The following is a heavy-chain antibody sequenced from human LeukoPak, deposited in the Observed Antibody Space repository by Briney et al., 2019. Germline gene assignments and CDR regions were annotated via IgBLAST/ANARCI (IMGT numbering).Heavy chain of an antibody. D-gene: IGHD6-13*01. CDR1: GVTLSSYA. CDR3: AKVGGKIAAAGNWFDP. V-gene: IGHV3-23*01. Sequence: GGSLRLSCAASGVTLSSYAMSWVRQAPGKGLEWVSAISGSGGSTYYADSVKGRFTISRDNSKNTLYLQMNSLRAEDTAVYYCAKVGGKIAAAGNWFDPWGQGTLVTVSS. J-gene: IGHJ5*02. CDR2: ISGSGGST.